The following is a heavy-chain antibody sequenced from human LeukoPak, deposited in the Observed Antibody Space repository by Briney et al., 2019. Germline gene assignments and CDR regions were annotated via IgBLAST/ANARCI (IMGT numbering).Heavy chain of an antibody. V-gene: IGHV3-23*01. J-gene: IGHJ4*02. CDR1: GFTFSSYA. Sequence: PGGSLRLSCAASGFTFSSYAMSWVRQAPGKGLEWVSAISGSGGSTHYADSVKGRFTISRDNSKNTLYLQMNSLRAEGTAVYYCAKARQPYSSSSGSDYWGQGTLVTVSS. CDR2: ISGSGGST. CDR3: AKARQPYSSSSGSDY. D-gene: IGHD6-6*01.